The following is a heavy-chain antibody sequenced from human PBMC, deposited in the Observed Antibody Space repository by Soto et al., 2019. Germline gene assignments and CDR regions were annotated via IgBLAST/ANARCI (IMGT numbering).Heavy chain of an antibody. V-gene: IGHV4-39*01. CDR3: ARLEGLATISYYFDF. D-gene: IGHD3-9*01. J-gene: IGHJ4*02. CDR1: GDSINSDKYY. CDR2: IYYRGNT. Sequence: SETLSLTCSVSGDSINSDKYYWGWIRQPPGKGLEWIGSIYYRGNTYYNPSLQTRVTISLDKSKSQISLKLKSVTAADSAMYFCARLEGLATISYYFDFWGQGALVTVSS.